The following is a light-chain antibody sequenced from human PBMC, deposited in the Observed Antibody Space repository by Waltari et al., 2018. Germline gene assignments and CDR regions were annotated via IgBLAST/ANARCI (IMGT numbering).Light chain of an antibody. CDR1: QSVTRT. Sequence: EIVLTQSPGTLSSSPGERVTLSCRASQSVTRTLAWYQQKPGQAPRLLIYDASTRATGIPDRFSGSGSGTDFSLTISRLEPEDFAVYYCQKYGTLPATLGQGTKVEIK. CDR3: QKYGTLPAT. J-gene: IGKJ1*01. CDR2: DAS. V-gene: IGKV3-20*01.